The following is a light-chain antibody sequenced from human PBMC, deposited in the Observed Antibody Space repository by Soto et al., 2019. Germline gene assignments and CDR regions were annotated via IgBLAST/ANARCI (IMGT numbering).Light chain of an antibody. Sequence: EVLMTQSPATLSVSPGERVTLSCRASQSININLAWYQQKPGQAPGVLIYGASSRASGIPDRFSGSGSGTDFTLTISRLEHDDFAFYYCQQYHSWPPLTFGGGTRVEIK. CDR3: QQYHSWPPLT. V-gene: IGKV3D-15*01. CDR2: GAS. CDR1: QSININ. J-gene: IGKJ4*01.